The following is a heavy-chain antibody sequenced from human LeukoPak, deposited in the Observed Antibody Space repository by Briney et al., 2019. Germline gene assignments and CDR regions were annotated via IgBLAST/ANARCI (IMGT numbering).Heavy chain of an antibody. D-gene: IGHD2-21*02. Sequence: SETLSLTCTVSGGSISSYYWSWIRQPPGKGLEWIGSIYYSGSTYYNPSLKSRVTISVDTSKNQFSLKLSSVTAADTAVYYCARAYCGGDCYFGFDYWGQGTLVSVSS. J-gene: IGHJ4*02. CDR2: IYYSGST. CDR3: ARAYCGGDCYFGFDY. V-gene: IGHV4-39*01. CDR1: GGSISSYY.